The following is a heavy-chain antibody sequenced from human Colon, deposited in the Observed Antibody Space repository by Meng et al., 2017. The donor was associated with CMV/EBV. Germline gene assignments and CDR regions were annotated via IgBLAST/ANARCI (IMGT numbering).Heavy chain of an antibody. CDR3: ARDRFAPAAALDS. Sequence: SETLSLTCTISGASINSMSYYWAWVRQPPGRGLEWIGNIYYSGPTYYNPSLKSRATISVDASKNQFSLKLTSVTAADTAVYFCARDRFAPAAALDSWGQGTLVTVSS. CDR2: IYYSGPT. V-gene: IGHV4-39*07. J-gene: IGHJ4*02. D-gene: IGHD2-2*01. CDR1: GASINSMSYY.